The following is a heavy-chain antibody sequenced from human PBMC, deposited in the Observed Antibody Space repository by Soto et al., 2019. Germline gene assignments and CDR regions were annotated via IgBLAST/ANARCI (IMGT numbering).Heavy chain of an antibody. CDR3: ARDQGAQIGDY. CDR1: GYTFISYG. Sequence: QVRLVQCGDEVKKPGASVKVSCKASGYTFISYGISWVRQVPDLGLEWMGWISGYNGNTKYAQKLQRRVTRNTDTSTSTAYMEMTGLRSDDTALYYWARDQGAQIGDYWGKGTPVTVPS. V-gene: IGHV1-18*01. CDR2: ISGYNGNT. D-gene: IGHD1-26*01. J-gene: IGHJ4*02.